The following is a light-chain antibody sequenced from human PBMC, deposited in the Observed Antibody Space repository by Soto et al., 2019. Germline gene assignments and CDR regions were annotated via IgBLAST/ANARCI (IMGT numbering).Light chain of an antibody. CDR2: DVS. J-gene: IGLJ1*01. CDR1: SSDVGGYNY. Sequence: QSALTQPAFVSGSPGQSITISCTGTSSDVGGYNYVSWYQQHPGKAPKLMIYDVSNRPSGVSNRFSGSKSGNTASLTISGLQAEDEADYYCSSYTSSSTQVFGTGTKLTVL. CDR3: SSYTSSSTQV. V-gene: IGLV2-14*01.